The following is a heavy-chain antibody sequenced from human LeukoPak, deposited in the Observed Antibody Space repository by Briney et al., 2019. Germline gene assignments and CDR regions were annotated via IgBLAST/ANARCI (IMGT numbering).Heavy chain of an antibody. CDR3: ARVRANWYEDY. CDR1: GGSISSGGYY. CDR2: IYYSGST. V-gene: IGHV4-31*03. Sequence: SETLSLTCTVSGGSISSGGYYWSWIRQHPGKGLEWIGYIYYSGSTYYNPSLKSRVTISVDTSKNQFSLKLSSVTAADTAVYYCARVRANWYEDYWGQGALVTVSS. D-gene: IGHD6-13*01. J-gene: IGHJ4*02.